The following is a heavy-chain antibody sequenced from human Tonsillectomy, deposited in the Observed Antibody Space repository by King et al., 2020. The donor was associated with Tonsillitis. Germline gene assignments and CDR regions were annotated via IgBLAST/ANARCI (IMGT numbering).Heavy chain of an antibody. CDR3: ARVITAAVYLDY. J-gene: IGHJ4*02. CDR1: GGSISSGAYY. Sequence: QLQESGPGLVKASQTLSLTCAVSGGSISSGAYYWGWIRQHPGKGLEWIGFIYYSGSTYYNPSLKSRVTISVDTSKNQFSLNLSSVTAADTAVYYCARVITAAVYLDYWGQGTLVTVSS. V-gene: IGHV4-31*11. CDR2: IYYSGST. D-gene: IGHD6-13*01.